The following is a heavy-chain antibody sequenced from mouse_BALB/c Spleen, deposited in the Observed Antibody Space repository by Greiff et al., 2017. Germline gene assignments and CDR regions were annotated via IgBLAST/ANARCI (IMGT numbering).Heavy chain of an antibody. D-gene: IGHD2-1*01. Sequence: VQLQQPGAELVRPGASVKLSCKASGYTFTSYWINWVKQRPGQGLEWIGNIYPSDSYTNYNQKFKDKATLTVDKSSSTAYMQLSSPTSEDSAVYYCTRGDLPTGFAYWGQGTLVTVSA. CDR3: TRGDLPTGFAY. CDR1: GYTFTSYW. CDR2: IYPSDSYT. V-gene: IGHV1-69*02. J-gene: IGHJ3*01.